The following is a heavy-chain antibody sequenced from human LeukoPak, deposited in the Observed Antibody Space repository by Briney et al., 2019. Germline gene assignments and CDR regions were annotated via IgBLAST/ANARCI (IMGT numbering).Heavy chain of an antibody. CDR1: GGSISSSNYY. V-gene: IGHV4-39*07. D-gene: IGHD6-13*01. CDR3: AREGASSSWYSYYFDY. CDR2: IYYSGTT. J-gene: IGHJ4*02. Sequence: PSETLSLTCTVSGGSISSSNYYWGWIRQPPGKGLEWIGTIYYSGTTYYNPSLKSRVTISVDTSKNQFSLKLSSVTAADTAVYYCAREGASSSWYSYYFDYWGQGTLVTVSS.